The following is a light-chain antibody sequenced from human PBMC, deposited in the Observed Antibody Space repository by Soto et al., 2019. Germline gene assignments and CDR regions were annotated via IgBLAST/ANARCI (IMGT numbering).Light chain of an antibody. CDR1: QSVGSGH. J-gene: IGKJ4*02. Sequence: EIVLTQSPGTLSLSPGERATLSCRASQSVGSGHLAWYQQKPVQAPRLLIYDASRRATGIPDRFTVSGSGTHFTLAISRQEPEEFAVYYCHQYDTLPITFGGGAGFEIK. CDR2: DAS. V-gene: IGKV3-20*01. CDR3: HQYDTLPIT.